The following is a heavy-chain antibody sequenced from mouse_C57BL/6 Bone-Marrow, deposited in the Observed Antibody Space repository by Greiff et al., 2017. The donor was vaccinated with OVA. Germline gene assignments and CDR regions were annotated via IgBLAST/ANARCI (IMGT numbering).Heavy chain of an antibody. CDR3: ASYDDYYGGYFDY. V-gene: IGHV7-3*01. Sequence: EVKVVESGGGLVQPGGSLSLSCAASGFTFTDYYMSWVRQPPGKALEWLGFIRNKANGYTTEYSASVKGQFTISRDNSQSILYLQMNALRAEDSATYYCASYDDYYGGYFDYWGQGTTLTVAS. CDR2: IRNKANGYTT. CDR1: GFTFTDYY. J-gene: IGHJ2*01. D-gene: IGHD1-1*01.